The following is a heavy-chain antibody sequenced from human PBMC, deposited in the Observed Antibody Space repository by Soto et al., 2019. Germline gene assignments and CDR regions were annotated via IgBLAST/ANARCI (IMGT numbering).Heavy chain of an antibody. CDR3: ARLGWGPRGVTYYYGSGSYSPRYYYYYMDV. D-gene: IGHD3-10*01. J-gene: IGHJ6*03. CDR2: IYYSGST. V-gene: IGHV4-39*01. CDR1: GGSISSSSYY. Sequence: SETLSLTCTVSGGSISSSSYYWGWIRQPPGKGLEWIGSIYYSGSTYYNPSLKSRVTISVDTSKNQFSLKLSSVTAADTAVYYCARLGWGPRGVTYYYGSGSYSPRYYYYYMDVWGKGTTVTVSS.